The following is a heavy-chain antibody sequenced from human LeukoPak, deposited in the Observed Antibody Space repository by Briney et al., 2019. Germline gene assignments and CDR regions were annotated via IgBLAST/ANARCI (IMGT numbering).Heavy chain of an antibody. V-gene: IGHV1-2*02. D-gene: IGHD5-18*01. CDR3: ARSRGCSYAYYFDY. Sequence: ASVKVSCKASGYTFTGYYMHWVRQAPGQGLEWMGWINPNSGGTNYAQKFQGRVTMTRDTSISTAYMELSRLRSDDTAVYYCARSRGCSYAYYFDYWGQGTLVTVSS. CDR1: GYTFTGYY. CDR2: INPNSGGT. J-gene: IGHJ4*02.